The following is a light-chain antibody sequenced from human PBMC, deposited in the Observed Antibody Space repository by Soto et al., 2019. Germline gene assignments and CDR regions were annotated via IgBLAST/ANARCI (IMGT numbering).Light chain of an antibody. CDR3: TSFTSSNTWV. CDR2: EVS. J-gene: IGLJ3*02. V-gene: IGLV2-14*01. CDR1: SSDVGAYNR. Sequence: QSALTQPASVSGSPGQSITISCTGTSSDVGAYNRVSWSQQHPGKAPKLMIYEVSNRPSGVSDRFSGSKSGNTASLTISGLQPEDEAHYYCTSFTSSNTWVFGGGTK.